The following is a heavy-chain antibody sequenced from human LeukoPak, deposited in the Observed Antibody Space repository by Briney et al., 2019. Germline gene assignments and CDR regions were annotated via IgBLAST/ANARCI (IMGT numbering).Heavy chain of an antibody. CDR1: GFTFHHYS. J-gene: IGHJ4*02. CDR3: AKDSNTGGYSFGS. CDR2: ISWDGGIT. Sequence: GGSLRLSCAASGFTFHHYSMHWVRQPPGKGLEWVSLISWDGGITYYPDSVRGRFTISRDNSKNSLSLEMNSLRTEDTALYYCAKDSNTGGYSFGSWGQGTLVTVTS. D-gene: IGHD5-12*01. V-gene: IGHV3-43*01.